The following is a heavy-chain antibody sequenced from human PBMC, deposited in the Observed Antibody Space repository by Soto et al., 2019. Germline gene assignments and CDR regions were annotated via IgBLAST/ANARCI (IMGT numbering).Heavy chain of an antibody. V-gene: IGHV2-5*02. CDR1: GFSLTTRGVG. D-gene: IGHD3-16*02. CDR3: ANIIITFGGVIGLESFEN. J-gene: IGHJ3*02. Sequence: GPTLVNPTQTLTLTCTFSGFSLTTRGVGVGWIRQAPGKALEWLSIIYWDDDRRYNPSLNSRLAITKDTSRNQVVLTMTTLDPGDTATYFCANIIITFGGVIGLESFENWGQGTMVTV. CDR2: IYWDDDR.